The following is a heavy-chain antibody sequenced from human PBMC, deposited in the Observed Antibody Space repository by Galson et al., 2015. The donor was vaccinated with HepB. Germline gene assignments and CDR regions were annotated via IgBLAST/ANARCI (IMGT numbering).Heavy chain of an antibody. V-gene: IGHV1-18*01. J-gene: IGHJ6*02. Sequence: SVKVSCKASGYTFNTYGISWVRQAPGQGLEWMGWISGYTGNTKYAQKLQGRVTMTIDTSTSTVSMELRSLRSDDTAVYYCARIGENDFWSGFSDGMDVWGQGTTVTVSS. D-gene: IGHD3-3*01. CDR1: GYTFNTYG. CDR3: ARIGENDFWSGFSDGMDV. CDR2: ISGYTGNT.